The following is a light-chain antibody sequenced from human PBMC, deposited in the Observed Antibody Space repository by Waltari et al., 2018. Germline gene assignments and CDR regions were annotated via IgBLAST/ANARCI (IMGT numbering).Light chain of an antibody. CDR2: DTS. CDR3: QQYNLWPRT. J-gene: IGKJ1*01. CDR1: QSVGVT. Sequence: PGERATLSCRASQSVGVTLAWYQQKPGQAPNLLIYDTSTRATGVPAKFSGSGSGTEFTLTISSLQSEDFAIYYCQQYNLWPRTFGQGTRVEIK. V-gene: IGKV3-15*01.